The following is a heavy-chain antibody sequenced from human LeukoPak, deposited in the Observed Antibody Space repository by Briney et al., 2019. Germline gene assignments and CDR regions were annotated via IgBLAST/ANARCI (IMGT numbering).Heavy chain of an antibody. V-gene: IGHV3-7*01. J-gene: IGHJ3*02. CDR3: ARGREHYYDSSGYYYWDAFDI. CDR1: GFTFSSYW. D-gene: IGHD3-22*01. Sequence: GGSLRLSCAASGFTFSSYWMSSVRQAPGKGLEWVANIKQDGSEKYYVDSVKGRFTISRDNAKNSLYLQMNSLRAEDTAVYYCARGREHYYDSSGYYYWDAFDIWGQGTMVTVSS. CDR2: IKQDGSEK.